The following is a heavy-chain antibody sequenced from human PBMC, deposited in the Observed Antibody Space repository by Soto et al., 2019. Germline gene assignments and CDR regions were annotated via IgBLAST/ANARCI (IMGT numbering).Heavy chain of an antibody. J-gene: IGHJ4*02. CDR2: IYYSGST. CDR3: ARTRIAARPTRGYFDY. V-gene: IGHV4-31*03. Sequence: SETLSLTCTVSGGSISSGGYYWSWIRQHPWKGLEWIGYIYYSGSTYYNPSLKSRVTISVDTSKNQFSLKLSSVTAADTAVYYCARTRIAARPTRGYFDYWGQGTLVTVSS. CDR1: GGSISSGGYY. D-gene: IGHD6-6*01.